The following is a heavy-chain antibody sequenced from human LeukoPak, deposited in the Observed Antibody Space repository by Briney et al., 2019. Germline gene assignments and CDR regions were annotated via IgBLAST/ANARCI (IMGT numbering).Heavy chain of an antibody. D-gene: IGHD3-3*01. CDR3: ARGIFGIFSYFDY. Sequence: TGGSLRLSCAASGFTFSSYGMHWVRQAPGKGLEWVAVIWYDGSNKYYADSVKGRFTISRDNSKNTLYLQMNSLRAEGTAVYHCARGIFGIFSYFDYWGQGTLVTVSS. V-gene: IGHV3-33*01. CDR1: GFTFSSYG. J-gene: IGHJ4*02. CDR2: IWYDGSNK.